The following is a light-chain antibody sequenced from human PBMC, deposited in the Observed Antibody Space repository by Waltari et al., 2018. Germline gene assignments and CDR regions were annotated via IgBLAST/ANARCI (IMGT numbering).Light chain of an antibody. J-gene: IGKJ1*01. Sequence: DIVMTQSPDSLAVSLGERATISCRSSQSVLYNSNDKNYLAWYKQKPGQSPRLLIYWASTRESGVPDQFRGSGSGTDFTLTISNLQAEDVAVYYCQQYYRSRTFGQGTKVEIK. CDR1: QSVLYNSNDKNY. V-gene: IGKV4-1*01. CDR2: WAS. CDR3: QQYYRSRT.